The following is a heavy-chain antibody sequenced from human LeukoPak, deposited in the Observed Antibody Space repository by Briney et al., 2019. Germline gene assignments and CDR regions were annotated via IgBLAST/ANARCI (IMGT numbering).Heavy chain of an antibody. Sequence: PGGSLRLSCAASGFTFSSFAMSWVRQAPGKGLEWVSVVSGSGGSTNYADSVKGRFTISRDNSKNTLYLQMNSLRVEDTAVYYCAKDRNYDFWSGYHNYFDYRGQGTLVTVSS. V-gene: IGHV3-23*01. CDR1: GFTFSSFA. J-gene: IGHJ4*02. CDR2: VSGSGGST. D-gene: IGHD3-3*01. CDR3: AKDRNYDFWSGYHNYFDY.